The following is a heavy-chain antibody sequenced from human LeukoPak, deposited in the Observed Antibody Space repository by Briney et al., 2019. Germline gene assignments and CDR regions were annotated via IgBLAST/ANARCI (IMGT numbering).Heavy chain of an antibody. Sequence: GSLRLSCAAPGFTFSTYWMTWVRQAPGKGLEWVANIRQDGNEKFYVDSVKGRFTISRDNAKNSVYLQMSSLRAEDTAVYYCATNSDWHFDYWGQGTLVTVSS. CDR1: GFTFSTYW. V-gene: IGHV3-7*01. D-gene: IGHD6-19*01. CDR3: ATNSDWHFDY. J-gene: IGHJ4*02. CDR2: IRQDGNEK.